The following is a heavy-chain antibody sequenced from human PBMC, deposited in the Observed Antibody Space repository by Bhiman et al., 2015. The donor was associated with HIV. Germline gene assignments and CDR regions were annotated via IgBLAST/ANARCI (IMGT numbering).Heavy chain of an antibody. CDR1: GFTFDDYA. CDR3: AKDRAAAAWGVSYYGMDV. J-gene: IGHJ6*02. V-gene: IGHV3-9*01. CDR2: ISWNGGSI. Sequence: EVQLVESGGGLVQPGRSLRLSCAASGFTFDDYAMHWVRQAPGKGLEWVSGISWNGGSIGYADSVKGRFTISRDNAKNSLYLQMSGLRAEDTAVYYCAKDRAAAAWGVSYYGMDVWGRGTTVTVSS. D-gene: IGHD6-13*01.